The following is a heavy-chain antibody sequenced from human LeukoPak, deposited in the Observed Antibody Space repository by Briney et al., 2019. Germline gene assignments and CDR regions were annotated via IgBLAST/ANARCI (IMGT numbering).Heavy chain of an antibody. Sequence: SETLSLTCTVSDGSTTGTRYYWGWFRQTPGKGPEWIGNINYRGAVYYNPSRRSRATISLDTSKNQFPLRLTSVTAADTAVYFCARVTKYDNSRNNYYMDVWGKGTTVTVSS. CDR1: DGSTTGTRYY. CDR2: INYRGAV. V-gene: IGHV4-39*06. J-gene: IGHJ6*03. CDR3: ARVTKYDNSRNNYYMDV. D-gene: IGHD4-17*01.